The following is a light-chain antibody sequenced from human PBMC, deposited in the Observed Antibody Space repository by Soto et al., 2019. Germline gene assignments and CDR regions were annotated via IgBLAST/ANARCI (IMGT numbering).Light chain of an antibody. CDR2: EVS. V-gene: IGLV2-8*01. Sequence: QSVLTQPPSASGSPGQSVTIFCTGTSXDVGGYNYVSWYQQHPGKAPKVIIYEVSKRPSGVPDRFSGSKSGSTASLTVSGLQAEDEADYYCSSYAVTNIFVFGTGTKVTVL. CDR1: SXDVGGYNY. CDR3: SSYAVTNIFV. J-gene: IGLJ1*01.